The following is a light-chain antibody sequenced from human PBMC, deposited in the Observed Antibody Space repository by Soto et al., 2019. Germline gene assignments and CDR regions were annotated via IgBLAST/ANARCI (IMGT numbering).Light chain of an antibody. CDR3: QPYNNWPLT. Sequence: EIVMTQSPATVSVSPGDRVTLSCRASRTGHSNVAWYQHKPGQAPRLLIYDTSTRATGVPTRFSGSRAGAEFTLTINSLQSEDFAVYYCQPYNNWPLTFGGGTKVDIK. CDR1: RTGHSN. J-gene: IGKJ4*01. CDR2: DTS. V-gene: IGKV3-15*01.